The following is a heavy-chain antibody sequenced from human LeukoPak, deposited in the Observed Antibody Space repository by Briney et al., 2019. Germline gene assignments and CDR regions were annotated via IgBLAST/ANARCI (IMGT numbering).Heavy chain of an antibody. J-gene: IGHJ4*02. Sequence: GGSLRLSCAASGFTFSSYWMHWVRQAPGKGLVWVSRISSDGSSTSYADSVKGRFTISRDNSKNTLYLQMGSLRAEDMAVYYCARGGGLTVTAGIVPGYWGQGTLVTVSS. CDR2: ISSDGSST. V-gene: IGHV3-74*01. CDR1: GFTFSSYW. D-gene: IGHD4-17*01. CDR3: ARGGGLTVTAGIVPGY.